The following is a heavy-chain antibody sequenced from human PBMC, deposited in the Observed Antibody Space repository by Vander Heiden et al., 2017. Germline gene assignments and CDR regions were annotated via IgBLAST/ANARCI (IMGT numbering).Heavy chain of an antibody. D-gene: IGHD3-10*01. CDR1: GGSISSSSYY. V-gene: IGHV4-39*01. CDR2: IYYSGST. CDR3: ARHAGLLWFGEPTDY. Sequence: QLQLQESGPGLVKPSETLSLTCTVSGGSISSSSYYWGWIRQSPGKGLEWIGTIYYSGSTYYNPSLKSRVTISIDTSRNQFSLNLYSVTAADTAVYYCARHAGLLWFGEPTDYWGQGTLVTVSS. J-gene: IGHJ4*02.